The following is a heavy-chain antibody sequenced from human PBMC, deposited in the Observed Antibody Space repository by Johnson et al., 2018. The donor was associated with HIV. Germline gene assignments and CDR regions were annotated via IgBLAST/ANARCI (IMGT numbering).Heavy chain of an antibody. CDR1: GFIFSSYD. Sequence: VQLVESGGGLVQPGGSLRLSCAASGFIFSSYDMHWVRQTTGKGLEWISGIGSSGDTFYPGSVKGRFTISRDNSKNTLYLQMNSLRAEDTAVYYCAKGVDYYDSSPDDAFDIWGQGTMVTVSS. V-gene: IGHV3-13*01. CDR3: AKGVDYYDSSPDDAFDI. D-gene: IGHD3-22*01. CDR2: IGSSGDT. J-gene: IGHJ3*02.